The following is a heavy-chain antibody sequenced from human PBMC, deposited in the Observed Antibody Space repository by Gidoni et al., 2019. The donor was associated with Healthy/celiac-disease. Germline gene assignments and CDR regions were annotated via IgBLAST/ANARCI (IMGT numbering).Heavy chain of an antibody. D-gene: IGHD3-16*01. CDR1: GGAISSYY. V-gene: IGHV4-4*07. CDR3: ARDRSGDYDYVWGSLEGRGWFDP. CDR2: IYTSGST. Sequence: QVQLQESGPGLVKPSETLSLTCTVPGGAISSYYWSWIRQPAGKGLEWIGRIYTSGSTNYNPSLKSRVTMSVDTSKNQFSLKLSSVTAADTAVYYCARDRSGDYDYVWGSLEGRGWFDPWGQGTLVTVSS. J-gene: IGHJ5*02.